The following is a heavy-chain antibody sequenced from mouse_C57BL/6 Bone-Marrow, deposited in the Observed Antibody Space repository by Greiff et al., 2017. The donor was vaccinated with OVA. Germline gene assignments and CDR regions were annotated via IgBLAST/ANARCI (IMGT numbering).Heavy chain of an antibody. CDR2: ISDGGSYT. CDR3: ARERGLLRSPFAY. CDR1: GFTFSSYA. D-gene: IGHD1-1*01. J-gene: IGHJ3*01. Sequence: EVQVVESGGGLVKPGGSLKLSCAASGFTFSSYAMSWVRQTPEKRLEWVATISDGGSYTYYPDNVKGRFTISRDNAKNNLYLQMSHLKSEDTAMYYCARERGLLRSPFAYWGQGTLVTVSA. V-gene: IGHV5-4*01.